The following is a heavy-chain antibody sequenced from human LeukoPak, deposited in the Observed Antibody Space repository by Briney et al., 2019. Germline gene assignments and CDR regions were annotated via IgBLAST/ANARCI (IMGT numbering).Heavy chain of an antibody. CDR3: ARSLSLVRGVIHYFDN. J-gene: IGHJ4*02. CDR1: GYTFPNYD. V-gene: IGHV1-8*01. CDR2: MNPDIGNT. Sequence: ASVTVSFKASGYTFPNYDINWVRQATGQGLEWIGWMNPDIGNTAYVQKFQGRVTMTRNTSISTAYMELSSLRSEDTAVYYCARSLSLVRGVIHYFDNWGQGTLVTVSS. D-gene: IGHD3-10*01.